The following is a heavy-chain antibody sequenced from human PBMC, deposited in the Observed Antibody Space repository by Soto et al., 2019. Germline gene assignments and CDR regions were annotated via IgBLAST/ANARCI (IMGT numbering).Heavy chain of an antibody. CDR1: GFTLSAFG. Sequence: QLHLVESGGGVVQPGASVRLSCEASGFTLSAFGMHWVRQASGKGLEWVAGIRHDGSNDYYSDFAKGRLTISRDNSRDTLYLQINSLRADDSAVYYCASVNTVRSWDYDGMDIWGQGTTVTVSS. D-gene: IGHD3-10*01. V-gene: IGHV3-33*03. CDR3: ASVNTVRSWDYDGMDI. J-gene: IGHJ6*02. CDR2: IRHDGSND.